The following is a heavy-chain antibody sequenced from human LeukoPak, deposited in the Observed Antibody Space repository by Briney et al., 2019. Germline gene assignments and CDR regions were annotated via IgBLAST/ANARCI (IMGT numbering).Heavy chain of an antibody. Sequence: KASETLSLTCAVYGGSFSGYYWSWIRQPPGKGLEWIGEINHSGSTNYNPSLKSRVTISVDTSKNQFSLKLSSVTAADTAVYYCARSQGYDYVWGSYRWRLNWFDPWGQGTLVTVSS. CDR1: GGSFSGYY. CDR2: INHSGST. D-gene: IGHD3-16*02. J-gene: IGHJ5*02. CDR3: ARSQGYDYVWGSYRWRLNWFDP. V-gene: IGHV4-34*01.